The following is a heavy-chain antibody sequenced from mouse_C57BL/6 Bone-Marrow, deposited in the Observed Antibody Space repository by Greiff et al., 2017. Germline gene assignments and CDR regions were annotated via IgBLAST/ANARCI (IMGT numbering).Heavy chain of an antibody. CDR2: IDPSDSYT. V-gene: IGHV1-69*01. Sequence: QVQLQQPGAELVMPGASVKLSCKASGYTFTSYWMHWVKQRPGQGLEWIGEIDPSDSYTNYNQKFKGKSTLTVDKSSSTAYMQLSSLTSEDSAVXYCANNYGSSLFAYWGQGTLVTVSA. CDR1: GYTFTSYW. J-gene: IGHJ3*01. D-gene: IGHD1-1*01. CDR3: ANNYGSSLFAY.